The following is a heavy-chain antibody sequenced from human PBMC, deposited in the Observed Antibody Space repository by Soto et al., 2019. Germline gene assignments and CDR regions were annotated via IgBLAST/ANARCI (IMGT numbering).Heavy chain of an antibody. D-gene: IGHD3-22*01. Sequence: TGGSLRLSCAASGFTFSSYAMSWVRQAPGKGLEWVSAISGSGGSTYYADSVKGRFTISRDNSKNTLYLQMNSLRAEDTAVYYCAKVPYYYDSSGLDYWGQGTLVTVSS. CDR2: ISGSGGST. CDR3: AKVPYYYDSSGLDY. V-gene: IGHV3-23*01. CDR1: GFTFSSYA. J-gene: IGHJ4*02.